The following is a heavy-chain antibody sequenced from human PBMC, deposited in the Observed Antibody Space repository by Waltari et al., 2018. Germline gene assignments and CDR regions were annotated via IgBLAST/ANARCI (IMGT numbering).Heavy chain of an antibody. D-gene: IGHD2-2*03. Sequence: QVQLQESGPGLVKSSETLSLTCDVSGYAVNSGFYWGWIRQAPGKGLEWVATIYHDGTPFYTPYLKSRLSVSMDTSKNQISLTLKSVTAADTALYYCSRQVLGYCTSAACRRLESWGQGTLVTVSS. V-gene: IGHV4-38-2*01. J-gene: IGHJ4*02. CDR2: IYHDGTP. CDR1: GYAVNSGFY. CDR3: SRQVLGYCTSAACRRLES.